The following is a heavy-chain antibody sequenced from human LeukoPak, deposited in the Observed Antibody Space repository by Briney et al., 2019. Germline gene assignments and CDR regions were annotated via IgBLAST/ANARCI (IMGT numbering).Heavy chain of an antibody. CDR2: INPNSGGT. V-gene: IGHV1-2*02. CDR1: GYTFTGYY. D-gene: IGHD3-10*01. J-gene: IGHJ4*02. CDR3: ARWGYGSGRYTNDY. Sequence: ASVKVSCKTSGYTFTGYYLHWVRQAPGQGLEWMGWINPNSGGTNYAQKLQGRVTMTTDTSTSTAYMELRSLRSDDTAVYYCARWGYGSGRYTNDYWGQGTLVTVSS.